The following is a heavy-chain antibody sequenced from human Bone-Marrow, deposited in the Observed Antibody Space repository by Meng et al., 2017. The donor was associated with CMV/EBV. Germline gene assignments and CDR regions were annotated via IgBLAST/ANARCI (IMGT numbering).Heavy chain of an antibody. CDR1: GYTFTGYY. CDR2: IIPIFGTA. D-gene: IGHD1-26*01. CDR3: ARGSPAVWVFDY. V-gene: IGHV1-69*05. Sequence: SVKVSCKASGYTFTGYYMHWVRQAPGQGLEWMGGIIPIFGTANYAQKFQGRVTITTDESTSTAYMELSSLRSEYTSVYYCARGSPAVWVFDYWGQGTLVTVSS. J-gene: IGHJ4*02.